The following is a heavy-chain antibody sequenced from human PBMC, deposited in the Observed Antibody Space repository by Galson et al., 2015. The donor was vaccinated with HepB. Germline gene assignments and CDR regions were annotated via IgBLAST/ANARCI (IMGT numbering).Heavy chain of an antibody. J-gene: IGHJ6*02. CDR1: GFTFSSYS. V-gene: IGHV3-33*08. CDR3: ARGEKYYGDYGGVGKYGMDV. CDR2: IWYDGSNK. D-gene: IGHD4-17*01. Sequence: SLRLSCAASGFTFSSYSMHWVRQAPGKGLEWVAVIWYDGSNKYYADSVKGRFTISRDNSKNTLYLQMNSLRAEDTAVYYCARGEKYYGDYGGVGKYGMDVWGQGTTVTVSS.